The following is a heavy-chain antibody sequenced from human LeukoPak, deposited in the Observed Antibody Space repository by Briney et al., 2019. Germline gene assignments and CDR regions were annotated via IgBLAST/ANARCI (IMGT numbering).Heavy chain of an antibody. J-gene: IGHJ4*02. V-gene: IGHV3-33*06. CDR1: GFTFSSYG. CDR3: AKEIPLYGATDY. Sequence: PGGSLRLSCAASGFTFSSYGMHWVRQPPGKGREWVAVIWNDGGNKDSADSVKGRFTISRDNSKNPLYLQMNSLRAENTAVYYCAKEIPLYGATDYWGQGTLVTVSS. CDR2: IWNDGGNK. D-gene: IGHD4-17*01.